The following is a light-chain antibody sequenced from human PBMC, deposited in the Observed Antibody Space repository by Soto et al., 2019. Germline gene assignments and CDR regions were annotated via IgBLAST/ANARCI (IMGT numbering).Light chain of an antibody. CDR2: DND. CDR3: ATWDSSLSAGV. Sequence: QSVLTQPPSVSAAPGQKVTISCSGSSSNIGNKYVFWYQQLPGTAPKLLIYDNDKRPSGIPDRFSGSKSGTSATLGITGLQTGDEADYYCATWDSSLSAGVFGGGTKLTVL. V-gene: IGLV1-51*01. J-gene: IGLJ2*01. CDR1: SSNIGNKY.